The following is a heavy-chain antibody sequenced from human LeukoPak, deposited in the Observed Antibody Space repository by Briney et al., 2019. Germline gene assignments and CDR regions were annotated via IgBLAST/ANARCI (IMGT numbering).Heavy chain of an antibody. V-gene: IGHV3-30*19. CDR3: ARVYYYDSSGYSYYYYGMDV. D-gene: IGHD3-22*01. CDR1: GFTFSSYG. Sequence: GGSLRLSCAASGFTFSSYGMHWVRQAPGKGLEWVEVISYDGSNKYYADSVKGRFTISRDNSKNTLYLQMNSLRAEDTAVYYCARVYYYDSSGYSYYYYGMDVWGQGTTVTVSS. CDR2: ISYDGSNK. J-gene: IGHJ6*02.